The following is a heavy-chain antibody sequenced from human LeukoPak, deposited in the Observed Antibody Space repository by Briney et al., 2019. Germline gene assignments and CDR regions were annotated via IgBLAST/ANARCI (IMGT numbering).Heavy chain of an antibody. D-gene: IGHD5-18*01. CDR3: ARVRSGLWLPPDY. CDR1: GFTFSSYA. V-gene: IGHV3-21*01. Sequence: GGSLRLSCAASGFTFSSYAMTWVRQAPGKGLEWVSSISSSSSYIYYADSVKGRFTISRDNAKNSLYLQMNSLRAEDTAVYYCARVRSGLWLPPDYWGQGTLVTVSS. CDR2: ISSSSSYI. J-gene: IGHJ4*02.